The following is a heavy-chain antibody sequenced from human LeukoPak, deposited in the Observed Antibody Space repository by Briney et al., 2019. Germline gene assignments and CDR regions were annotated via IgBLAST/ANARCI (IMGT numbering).Heavy chain of an antibody. V-gene: IGHV3-21*01. Sequence: GGSLRLSCAASGFTFSSYSMNWVRQAPGKGLEWVSSISSSSSYIYYADSVKGRFTISRDNAKNSLYLQMNSLRAEDTAVYYCARDADTSGYFSFFDRWGQGTLVTVSS. CDR2: ISSSSSYI. J-gene: IGHJ4*02. CDR1: GFTFSSYS. D-gene: IGHD3-22*01. CDR3: ARDADTSGYFSFFDR.